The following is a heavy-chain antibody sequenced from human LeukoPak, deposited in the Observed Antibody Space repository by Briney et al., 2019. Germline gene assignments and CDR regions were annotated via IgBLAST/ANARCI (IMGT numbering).Heavy chain of an antibody. V-gene: IGHV6-1*01. D-gene: IGHD1-26*01. CDR2: TYYRSKWYN. J-gene: IGHJ6*02. CDR3: ARGVGATFDYYYGMDV. CDR1: GDSVSSNSAA. Sequence: SQTLSLTCAISGDSVSSNSAAWNWIRQSPSRGLEWLGRTYYRSKWYNDYAVSVKSRITINPDTSKNQFSLQLNSVTPEDTAVYYCARGVGATFDYYYGMDVWGQGTTVTISS.